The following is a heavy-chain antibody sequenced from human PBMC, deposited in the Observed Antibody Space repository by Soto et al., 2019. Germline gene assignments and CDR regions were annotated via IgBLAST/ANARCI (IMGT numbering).Heavy chain of an antibody. CDR1: GFTFTNYA. CDR2: ISGSGYST. V-gene: IGHV3-23*01. CDR3: AKAALYDILTGFYVDY. J-gene: IGHJ4*02. D-gene: IGHD3-9*01. Sequence: GGSLRLSCAASGFTFTNYAMTWVRQAPGKGLEWVSGISGSGYSTDYPDSVKGRFTISRDNSKNTLYLQMNSLRAEDTAVYYCAKAALYDILTGFYVDYWGQGTLVTVSS.